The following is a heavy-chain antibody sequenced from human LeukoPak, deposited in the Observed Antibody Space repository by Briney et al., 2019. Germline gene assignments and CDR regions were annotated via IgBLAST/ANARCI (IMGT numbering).Heavy chain of an antibody. CDR1: GDSISSSIYY. J-gene: IGHJ4*02. D-gene: IGHD2-2*01. CDR2: MSTSGST. Sequence: SETLSLTCTVSGDSISSSIYYWSWIRQPAGKGLEWIGRMSTSGSTSYNPSLKSRVTISVDTSKNQFSLNLNSVTAADTAIYYCARYQYQLSALDYWGQGTLVTVSS. V-gene: IGHV4-61*02. CDR3: ARYQYQLSALDY.